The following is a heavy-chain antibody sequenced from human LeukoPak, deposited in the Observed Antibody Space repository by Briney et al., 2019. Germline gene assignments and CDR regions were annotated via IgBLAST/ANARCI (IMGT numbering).Heavy chain of an antibody. D-gene: IGHD3-10*01. CDR3: AEPLWFGELAVCFDY. Sequence: GGSLRLSCAASGFTFSSYAMSWVRQAPGKGLEWVSAISGSGGSTYYADSVKGRFTISRGNSKNTLYLQMNSLRAEDTAVYYCAEPLWFGELAVCFDYWGQGTLVTVSS. CDR1: GFTFSSYA. CDR2: ISGSGGST. J-gene: IGHJ4*02. V-gene: IGHV3-23*01.